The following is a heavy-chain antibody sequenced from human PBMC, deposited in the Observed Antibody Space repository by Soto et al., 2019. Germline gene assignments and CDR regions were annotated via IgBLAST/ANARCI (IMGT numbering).Heavy chain of an antibody. CDR3: ARVQQQLVWDWFDP. CDR2: IYYSGST. Sequence: KTSETLSLTCTVSGGSISSYYWSWIRQPPGKGLEWIGYIYYSGSTNYNPSLKSRVTISVDTSKNQFSLKLSSVTAADTAVYYCARVQQQLVWDWFDPWGQGTLVTVSS. D-gene: IGHD6-13*01. J-gene: IGHJ5*02. V-gene: IGHV4-59*01. CDR1: GGSISSYY.